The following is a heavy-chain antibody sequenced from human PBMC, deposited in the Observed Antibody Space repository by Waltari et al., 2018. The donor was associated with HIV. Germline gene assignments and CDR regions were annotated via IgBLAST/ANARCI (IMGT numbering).Heavy chain of an antibody. CDR2: NIAIFGTA. CDR1: GGTFSRSA. V-gene: IGHV1-69*01. CDR3: ARDPMVWGVGLLDAFDI. J-gene: IGHJ3*02. D-gene: IGHD3-10*01. Sequence: QVQLVQPGAEVKKPGSSVKVACKASGGTFSRSAINWVRQAPGQGLEWMGGNIAIFGTAIYAQKLQGRVRITADESTSTAYMELSSLRSEDTAVYYCARDPMVWGVGLLDAFDIWGQGTMVTVSS.